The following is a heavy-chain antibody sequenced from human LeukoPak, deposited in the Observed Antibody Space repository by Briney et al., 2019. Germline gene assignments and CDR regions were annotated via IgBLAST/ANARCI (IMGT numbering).Heavy chain of an antibody. CDR3: ARVRWLRPPLDAFDI. J-gene: IGHJ3*02. V-gene: IGHV4-61*02. D-gene: IGHD5-12*01. CDR1: GGSISSGSYY. Sequence: SETLSLTCTVSGGSISSGSYYWSWIRQPAGKGLEWIGRIYTSGSTNYNPSLKSRVTISVDTSKNQFSLKLSSVTAADTAVYYCARVRWLRPPLDAFDIWGQGTMVTVSS. CDR2: IYTSGST.